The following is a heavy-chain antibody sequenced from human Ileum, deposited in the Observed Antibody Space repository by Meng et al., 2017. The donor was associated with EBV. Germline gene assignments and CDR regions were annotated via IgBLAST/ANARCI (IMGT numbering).Heavy chain of an antibody. J-gene: IGHJ4*02. CDR3: AREGGSFDILTGYDI. D-gene: IGHD3-9*01. CDR1: GGSVSSGNW. V-gene: IGHV4-4*02. Sequence: VRLPESGPGHVKPSGTLSLTCAVSGGSVSSGNWWSWVRQSPGKGLEWIGEIYQSGSTNYNPSLESRVTISLDKSENQLSLRLTSVTAADTAVYYCAREGGSFDILTGYDIWGQGTLVTVSS. CDR2: IYQSGST.